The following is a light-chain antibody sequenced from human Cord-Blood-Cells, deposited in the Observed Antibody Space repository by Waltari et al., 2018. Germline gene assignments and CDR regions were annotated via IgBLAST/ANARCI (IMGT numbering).Light chain of an antibody. V-gene: IGLV2-23*01. J-gene: IGLJ1*01. CDR3: CSYAGSSTFV. Sequence: QSALTQPASVSGSPGQSITISCTGTSSDVGSYTLSSWYHQHPGQAPKLMIYEGSKRPSGVSNRFSSSKSGNTASLTISGLQAEDEADYYCCSYAGSSTFVFGTGTKVTVL. CDR2: EGS. CDR1: SSDVGSYTL.